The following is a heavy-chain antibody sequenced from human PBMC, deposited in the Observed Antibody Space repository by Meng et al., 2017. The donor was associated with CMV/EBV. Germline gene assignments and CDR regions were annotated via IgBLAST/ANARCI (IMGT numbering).Heavy chain of an antibody. Sequence: TSYWISWVRQMPGKGLEWMGRIDPSDTYTSYSPSCQGHVTISADKSISTAYLQWSSLKASDTAMYYCARQTKGSSWYDRGNWFDPWGQGTLVTVSS. V-gene: IGHV5-10-1*01. CDR1: TSYW. CDR2: IDPSDTYT. CDR3: ARQTKGSSWYDRGNWFDP. D-gene: IGHD6-13*01. J-gene: IGHJ5*02.